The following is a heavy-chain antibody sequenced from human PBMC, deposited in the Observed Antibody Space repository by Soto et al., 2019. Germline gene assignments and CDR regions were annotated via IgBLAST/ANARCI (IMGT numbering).Heavy chain of an antibody. Sequence: SETLSLTCSVSGFAISRGYYWSWVRQPPGKGLEWIGSIYPSVSSYHNPSLATRLRLSIDTSKNQFTLNLTSVTAADTALYFCAREKVGKTFFDNLGQGIQVPLSS. CDR1: GFAISRGYY. D-gene: IGHD1-26*01. CDR3: AREKVGKTFFDN. V-gene: IGHV4-38-2*02. CDR2: IYPSVSS. J-gene: IGHJ4*02.